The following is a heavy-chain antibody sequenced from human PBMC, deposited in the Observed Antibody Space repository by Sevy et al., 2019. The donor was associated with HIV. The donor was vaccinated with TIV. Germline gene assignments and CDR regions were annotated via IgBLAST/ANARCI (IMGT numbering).Heavy chain of an antibody. D-gene: IGHD5-12*01. CDR1: GFTFSSYG. Sequence: GGSLRLSCAASGFTFSSYGMHWVRQAPGKGLEWVAVISYHESNKFYADSVKGRFTISRDNSKNMLYLQMDNLRAEDTAVYYYSTKKIDRGYSYDTDYWGQGTLVTVSS. J-gene: IGHJ4*02. CDR3: STKKIDRGYSYDTDY. V-gene: IGHV3-30*03. CDR2: ISYHESNK.